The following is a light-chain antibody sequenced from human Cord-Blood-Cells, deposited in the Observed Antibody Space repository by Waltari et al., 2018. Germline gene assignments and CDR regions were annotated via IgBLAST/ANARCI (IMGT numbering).Light chain of an antibody. J-gene: IGLJ2*01. CDR2: QDS. Sequence: YELTQPPSVSVSPGQTASITCSGVKLGVKYACWYQQKPGQSPVLVIYQDSKRPSGIPERFSGSNSGNTATLTISGTQAMDEADYYCQAWDSSTVVFGGGTKLTVL. CDR3: QAWDSSTVV. CDR1: KLGVKY. V-gene: IGLV3-1*01.